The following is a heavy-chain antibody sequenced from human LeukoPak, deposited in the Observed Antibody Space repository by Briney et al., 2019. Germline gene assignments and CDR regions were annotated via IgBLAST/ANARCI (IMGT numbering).Heavy chain of an antibody. CDR3: ARSRGWPKYFFDY. Sequence: ASVKVSCKASGYTFIGYYMHWVRQAPGQGLEWMGWINPNSGGTNYPQKFQGRVTITRDTSISTAYLELSRLTSDDTAVYYCARSRGWPKYFFDYWGQGTLVTVSS. V-gene: IGHV1-2*02. J-gene: IGHJ4*02. CDR1: GYTFIGYY. CDR2: INPNSGGT. D-gene: IGHD6-19*01.